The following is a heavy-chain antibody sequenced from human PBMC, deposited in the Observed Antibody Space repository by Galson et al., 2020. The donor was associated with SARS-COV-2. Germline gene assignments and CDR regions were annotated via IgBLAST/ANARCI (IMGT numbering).Heavy chain of an antibody. CDR3: ARDYSSSSVWFDP. D-gene: IGHD6-6*01. CDR2: INSDENIR. CDR1: GFTFSSYW. J-gene: IGHJ5*02. Sequence: GESLKISCAASGFTFSSYWMHWVRQAPGKGLVWVSRINSDENIRNYADSVKGRFTISRDNAKNTLYLQMNSLRAEDTAVYYCARDYSSSSVWFDPWGQGTLVTVSS. V-gene: IGHV3-74*01.